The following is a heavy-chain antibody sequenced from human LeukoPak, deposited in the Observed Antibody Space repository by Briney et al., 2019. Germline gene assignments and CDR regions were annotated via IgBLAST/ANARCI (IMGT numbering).Heavy chain of an antibody. CDR1: GGSISSSNW. J-gene: IGHJ4*02. CDR3: ARGSDTAAGLY. V-gene: IGHV4-4*02. CDR2: IYHSGST. D-gene: IGHD6-13*01. Sequence: PSGTLSLTCAVSGGSISSSNWWSWVRQPPGKGLEWIGEIYHSGSTNYNPSLKSRVSISVDSSKNQFSLKVSSVTAADTAVYYCARGSDTAAGLYWGQGTLVTVSS.